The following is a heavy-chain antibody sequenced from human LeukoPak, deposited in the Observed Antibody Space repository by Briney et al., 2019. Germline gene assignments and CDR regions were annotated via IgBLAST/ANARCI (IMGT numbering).Heavy chain of an antibody. CDR2: ISWNSGSI. J-gene: IGHJ4*02. Sequence: PGGSLRLSCAASGFTFSSYSMNWVRQAPGKGLEWVSGISWNSGSIGYADSVKGRFTISRDNAKNSLYLQMNSLRAEDMALYYCAKGKYYYDSQMTNWGQGTLVTVSS. V-gene: IGHV3-9*03. D-gene: IGHD3-22*01. CDR1: GFTFSSYS. CDR3: AKGKYYYDSQMTN.